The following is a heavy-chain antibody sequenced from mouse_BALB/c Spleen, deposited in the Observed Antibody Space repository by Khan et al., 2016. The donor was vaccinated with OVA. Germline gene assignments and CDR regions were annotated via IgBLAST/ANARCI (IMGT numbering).Heavy chain of an antibody. D-gene: IGHD2-14*01. CDR2: ISYSGST. V-gene: IGHV3-2*02. CDR1: GCSITSDYA. CDR3: ATTRFYYRYSFFDS. Sequence: EVQLQEPGPGLVKPSQSLSLTCTVTGCSITSDYAWNWIRQFPGNRLEWMGYISYSGSTNYHPSLKSRISIPRDTSKNQFFLQLNSVTTEDTATYYCATTRFYYRYSFFDSWGQGTTLTVSS. J-gene: IGHJ2*01.